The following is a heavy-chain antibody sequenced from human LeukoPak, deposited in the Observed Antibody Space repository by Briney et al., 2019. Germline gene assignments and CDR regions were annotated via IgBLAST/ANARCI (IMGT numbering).Heavy chain of an antibody. CDR1: GYTFTGYY. Sequence: ASVKVSCKASGYTFTGYYMHWVRQAPGQGLEWMGWINPNSGGTNYAQKFQGRVTMTRDTSTSTVYMELSSLRSEDTAVYYCARDGGESIAAAVHWGQGTLVTVSS. CDR3: ARDGGESIAAAVH. V-gene: IGHV1-2*02. CDR2: INPNSGGT. J-gene: IGHJ4*02. D-gene: IGHD6-13*01.